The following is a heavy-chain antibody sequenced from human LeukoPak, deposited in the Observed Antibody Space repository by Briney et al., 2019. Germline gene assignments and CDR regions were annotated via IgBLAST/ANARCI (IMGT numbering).Heavy chain of an antibody. J-gene: IGHJ5*02. CDR1: GFTFDDYA. CDR3: AKDRDSSSWYGSRWFDP. V-gene: IGHV3-9*01. CDR2: ISWNSGSI. Sequence: GGSLRLSCAASGFTFDDYAMHWVRQAPGKGLGWVSGISWNSGSIGYADSVKGRFTISRDNAKNSLYLQMNSLRAEDTALYYCAKDRDSSSWYGSRWFDPWGQGTLVTVSS. D-gene: IGHD6-13*01.